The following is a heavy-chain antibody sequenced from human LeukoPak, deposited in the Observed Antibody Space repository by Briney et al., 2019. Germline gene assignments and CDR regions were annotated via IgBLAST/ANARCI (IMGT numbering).Heavy chain of an antibody. CDR1: GFTFDDHV. CDR3: ARDMRFGPTIPVAALNDY. D-gene: IGHD6-19*01. Sequence: GGSLRLSCAASGFTFDDHVMQWVRQAPGKGLQWVSLISGEGGSKYYSDSVQGRFTISRDNSKNFLYLQMNSLRTEDTGFYYCARDMRFGPTIPVAALNDYWGQGTLVTVSS. J-gene: IGHJ4*02. V-gene: IGHV3-43*02. CDR2: ISGEGGSK.